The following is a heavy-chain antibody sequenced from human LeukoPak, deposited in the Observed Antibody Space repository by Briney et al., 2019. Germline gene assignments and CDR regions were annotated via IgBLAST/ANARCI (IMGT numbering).Heavy chain of an antibody. D-gene: IGHD6-13*01. Sequence: SETLSLICTVSGASISNSAYYWLWIRQPPGEGLECIGTVHYSGSTYYNPSLKSRVTISVDTSKNQFSLKLSSVTAADTAVYYCAREPGIAATWGQGTLVTVSS. CDR1: GASISNSAYY. CDR2: VHYSGST. CDR3: AREPGIAAT. J-gene: IGHJ4*02. V-gene: IGHV4-39*02.